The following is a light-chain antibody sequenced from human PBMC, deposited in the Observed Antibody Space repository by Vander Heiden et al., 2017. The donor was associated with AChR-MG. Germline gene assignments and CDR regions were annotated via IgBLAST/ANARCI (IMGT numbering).Light chain of an antibody. CDR2: EDN. Sequence: NFMLTQPHSVSESPGKTVTLSCTGSSGSIASNYVQWYQQRPGSAPTTVIYEDNQRPSGVPDRFSGSIDSSSNSASLTISGLKTEDEADYYCQSYDSSNHGVFGGGTKLTVL. V-gene: IGLV6-57*02. CDR1: SGSIASNY. J-gene: IGLJ3*02. CDR3: QSYDSSNHGV.